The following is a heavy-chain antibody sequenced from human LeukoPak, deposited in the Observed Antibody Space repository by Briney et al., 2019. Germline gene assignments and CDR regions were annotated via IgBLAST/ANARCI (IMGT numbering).Heavy chain of an antibody. V-gene: IGHV3-30*18. Sequence: QPGRSLRLSCAASGFTFSSYGMHWVRQAPGKGLEWEAVISYDGSNKYYADSVKGRFTISRDNSKNTLYLQMNSLRAEDTAVYYCAKSSGWYDLEDHHDYWGQGTLVTVSS. D-gene: IGHD6-19*01. CDR3: AKSSGWYDLEDHHDY. CDR2: ISYDGSNK. J-gene: IGHJ4*02. CDR1: GFTFSSYG.